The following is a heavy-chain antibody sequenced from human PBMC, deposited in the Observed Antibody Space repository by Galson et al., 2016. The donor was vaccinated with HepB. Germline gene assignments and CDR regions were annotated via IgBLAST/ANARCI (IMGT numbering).Heavy chain of an antibody. Sequence: SVKVSCKASGYTFTSRDINWVRQASGQGLGWMGWMDPNTGNTGSVQKFKGRVSMTRNTSIDTAYMELSSLRSDDTAIYYCVRGIAAAETWGQGTLVIVSS. CDR3: VRGIAAAET. D-gene: IGHD6-13*01. V-gene: IGHV1-8*01. J-gene: IGHJ1*01. CDR2: MDPNTGNT. CDR1: GYTFTSRD.